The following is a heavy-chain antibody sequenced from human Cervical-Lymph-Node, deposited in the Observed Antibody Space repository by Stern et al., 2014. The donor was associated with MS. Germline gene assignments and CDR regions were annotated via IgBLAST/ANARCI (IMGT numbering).Heavy chain of an antibody. D-gene: IGHD2/OR15-2a*01. CDR3: ARDSMLRGIRGWFDP. V-gene: IGHV3-30-3*01. Sequence: VQLVESGGGVVQPGRSLKLSCEDSGLRFNYYAMHWVRQAPGKGLEWVAGISHDGIDTDYADAVQGRFTISRDNSKKTLYLHMNSLRPEDTALYYCARDSMLRGIRGWFDPWGQGTLVTVSS. CDR2: ISHDGIDT. J-gene: IGHJ5*02. CDR1: GLRFNYYA.